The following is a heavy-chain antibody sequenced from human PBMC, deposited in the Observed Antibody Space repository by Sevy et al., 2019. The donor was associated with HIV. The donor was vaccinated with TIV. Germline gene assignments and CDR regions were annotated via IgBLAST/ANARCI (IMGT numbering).Heavy chain of an antibody. V-gene: IGHV4-61*01. CDR2: IYFTGYT. D-gene: IGHD3-9*01. Sequence: SETLSLTCTVSGGYVSDGSYYWSWIRQSPGKGLEWIGYIYFTGYTNYKPSLKSRVTISLDTSKNQFSLRLSSVTAADTAVYYCATDQYCDIVPGLYGVDVWGPGTTVTVSS. CDR1: GGYVSDGSYY. CDR3: ATDQYCDIVPGLYGVDV. J-gene: IGHJ6*02.